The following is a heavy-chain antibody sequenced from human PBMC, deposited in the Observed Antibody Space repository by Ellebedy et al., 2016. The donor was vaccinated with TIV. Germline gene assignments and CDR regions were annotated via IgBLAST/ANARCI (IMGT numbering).Heavy chain of an antibody. Sequence: AASVKVSCKASGYTFTSYGISWVRQAPGQGLEWMGWMNPSSGNTGYAQKFQGRVTMTRNTSITTAYMELSSLRSEDTAVYYCARDRRVTGTKSPWGQGTLVTVSS. J-gene: IGHJ5*02. V-gene: IGHV1-8*02. CDR1: GYTFTSYG. CDR3: ARDRRVTGTKSP. CDR2: MNPSSGNT. D-gene: IGHD1-7*01.